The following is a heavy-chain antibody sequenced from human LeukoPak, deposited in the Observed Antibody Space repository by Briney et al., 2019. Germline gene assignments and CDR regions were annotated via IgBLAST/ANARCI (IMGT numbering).Heavy chain of an antibody. CDR2: INGDSDYT. Sequence: GGSLRLSCAASGLTFSTYTMSWVRQAPGKGLEWVSAINGDSDYTYYADSVRGRFTISRDNFKNTLYLQMNSPRAEDTAVYYCAKDLEDLGLDYWGQGTLVTVSS. D-gene: IGHD7-27*01. CDR1: GLTFSTYT. V-gene: IGHV3-23*01. CDR3: AKDLEDLGLDY. J-gene: IGHJ4*02.